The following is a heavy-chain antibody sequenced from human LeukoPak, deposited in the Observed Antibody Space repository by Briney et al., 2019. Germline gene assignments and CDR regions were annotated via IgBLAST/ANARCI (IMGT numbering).Heavy chain of an antibody. V-gene: IGHV3-23*01. J-gene: IGHJ6*03. CDR3: AKMMAQRLNDYCMDV. D-gene: IGHD5-24*01. Sequence: GGSLRLSCEASGLAFRNFAMSWVRQAPGKGLEWVSGMTGSGGSSYYADSVKGRFTISRDNAKNALYLQMNSLRADDTALHYCAKMMAQRLNDYCMDVWGKGTTVTVSS. CDR1: GLAFRNFA. CDR2: MTGSGGSS.